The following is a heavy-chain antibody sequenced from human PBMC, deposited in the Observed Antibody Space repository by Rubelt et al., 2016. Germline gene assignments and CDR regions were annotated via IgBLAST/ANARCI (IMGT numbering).Heavy chain of an antibody. CDR3: ARDLRHSSGYYDWFDP. D-gene: IGHD3-22*01. J-gene: IGHJ5*02. CDR1: GGSISSSSYY. CDR2: IYYSGST. Sequence: QLQLQESGPGLVKPSETLSLTCTVSGGSISSSSYYWGWIRQPPGKGLEWIGSIYYSGSTYYNPSLKCRVTISVDTSKNQFSLKLSSVTAADTAVYYCARDLRHSSGYYDWFDPWGQGTLVTVSS. V-gene: IGHV4-39*07.